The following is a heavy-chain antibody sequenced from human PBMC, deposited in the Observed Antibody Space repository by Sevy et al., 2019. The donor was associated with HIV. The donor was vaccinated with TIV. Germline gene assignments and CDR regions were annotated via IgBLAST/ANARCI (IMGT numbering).Heavy chain of an antibody. D-gene: IGHD1-26*01. CDR2: ISYDVISI. V-gene: IGHV3-30*18. J-gene: IGHJ4*02. CDR1: GFIFSSYG. CDR3: VKGGVTWELLDY. Sequence: GGSLRLSCAASGFIFSSYGMHWVRQAPGKGLEWVTIISYDVISIYYADSVKGRFTISRDNSENILYLQMNSLRTDDTAVYYCVKGGVTWELLDYWGQGTLVTVSS.